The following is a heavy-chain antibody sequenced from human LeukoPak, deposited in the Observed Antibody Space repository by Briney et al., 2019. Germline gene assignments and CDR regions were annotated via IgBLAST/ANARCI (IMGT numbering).Heavy chain of an antibody. CDR2: IYTSGST. V-gene: IGHV4-4*07. D-gene: IGHD3-10*01. J-gene: IGHJ4*02. Sequence: PSETLSLTCTVSGGSISSYYWNWIRQPAGKGLEWIGRIYTSGSTSYNSSLKSRVTMSVDTSKNQFSLQVNSVTASDTAVYYCARLASSLVRDFDFWGQGSLVTVSS. CDR3: ARLASSLVRDFDF. CDR1: GGSISSYY.